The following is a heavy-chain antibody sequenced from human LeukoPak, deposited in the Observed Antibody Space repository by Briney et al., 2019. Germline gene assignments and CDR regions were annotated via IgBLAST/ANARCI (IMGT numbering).Heavy chain of an antibody. CDR3: ARHILLPSAMGFYYMDV. Sequence: SETLSLTCTVSVGFISSGSYYWRWIRQPAGKGLEWIGRIYTSGSTNHNPSLKSRVTISVDTSKNQFSLKLSSVTAEDTALYYCARHILLPSAMGFYYMDVWGNGTTVTVSS. D-gene: IGHD2-2*01. CDR2: IYTSGST. J-gene: IGHJ6*03. CDR1: VGFISSGSYY. V-gene: IGHV4-61*02.